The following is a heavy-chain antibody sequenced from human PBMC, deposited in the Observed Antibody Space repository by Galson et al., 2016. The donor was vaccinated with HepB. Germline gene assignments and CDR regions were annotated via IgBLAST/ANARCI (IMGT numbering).Heavy chain of an antibody. V-gene: IGHV4-59*01. CDR1: GGSINQYY. CDR3: AHGAYYDASGYLYEAFHI. J-gene: IGHJ3*02. Sequence: SETLSLTCTVSGGSINQYYWSWIRQPPGKGLEWIAYVYASGNTNHNPSLKSRVTISLDTTKNQVSLRLTSVTAADTAVYYCAHGAYYDASGYLYEAFHIWGQGTMVTVSS. D-gene: IGHD3-22*01. CDR2: VYASGNT.